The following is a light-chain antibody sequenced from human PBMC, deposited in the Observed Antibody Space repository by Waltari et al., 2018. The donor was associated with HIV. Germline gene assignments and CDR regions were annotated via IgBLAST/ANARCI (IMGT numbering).Light chain of an antibody. V-gene: IGKV1-17*01. CDR1: QSIAHD. CDR3: RHHHTFPWT. Sequence: DILITDSLSSLAASVGDSVTITCRACQSIAHDLGWYQQKPGKAPQRLIYIASVLQSGVPARFSASGSGTVFSLTIGSLQPEAFAIYYGRHHHTFPWTFGQGTKVEI. CDR2: IAS. J-gene: IGKJ1*01.